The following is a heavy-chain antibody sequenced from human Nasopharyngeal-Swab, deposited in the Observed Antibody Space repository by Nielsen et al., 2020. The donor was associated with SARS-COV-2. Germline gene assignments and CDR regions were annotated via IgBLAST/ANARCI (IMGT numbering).Heavy chain of an antibody. CDR3: ARVLYSSGGWFDP. D-gene: IGHD6-19*01. V-gene: IGHV1-2*06. J-gene: IGHJ5*02. Sequence: ASVKVSCKASGYTFTGHYMHWVRQAPGQGLEWMGRINPNSGGTNYAQKFQGRVTMTRDTSISTAYMELSRLRSDDTAVYYCARVLYSSGGWFDPRGQGTLVTVSS. CDR2: INPNSGGT. CDR1: GYTFTGHY.